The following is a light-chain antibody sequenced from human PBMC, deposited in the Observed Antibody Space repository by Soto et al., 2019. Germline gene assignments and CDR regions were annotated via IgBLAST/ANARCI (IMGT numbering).Light chain of an antibody. V-gene: IGLV2-23*02. CDR3: CSYAGSSFYV. J-gene: IGLJ1*01. CDR2: EVS. CDR1: SSDVGSYNL. Sequence: QSALTQPASVSGSPGQSITISCTGTSSDVGSYNLVSWYQQHPGEAPKLMIYEVSKRPSGVSNRFSGSKSGNTASLTISGLQAEDEADYYCCSYAGSSFYVFGTGTKLTVL.